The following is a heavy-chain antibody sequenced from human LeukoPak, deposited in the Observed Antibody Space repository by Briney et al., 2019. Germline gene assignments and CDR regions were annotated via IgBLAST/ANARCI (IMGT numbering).Heavy chain of an antibody. CDR1: GFTFNKWS. Sequence: PGGSLRLSCAASGFTFNKWSMNWVRQAPGKGLEWVSNIISRGDTTHYADSVKGRFTISRDNDKNWLFLQLNSLRAEDTAVYYCARGRGYCTGASCDIDYWGQGTLVTVSS. V-gene: IGHV3-48*04. CDR2: IISRGDTT. J-gene: IGHJ4*02. D-gene: IGHD2-8*02. CDR3: ARGRGYCTGASCDIDY.